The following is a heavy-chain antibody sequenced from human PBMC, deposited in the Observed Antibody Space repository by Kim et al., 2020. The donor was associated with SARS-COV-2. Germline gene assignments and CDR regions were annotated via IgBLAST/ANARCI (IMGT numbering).Heavy chain of an antibody. CDR1: GFTFSSYW. Sequence: RGSLRLSCAASGFTFSSYWMSWVRQAPGKGLEWVANIKQDGSEKYYVDSVKGRFTISRDNAKNSLYLQMNSLRAEDTAVYYCARDLESHTYYDFWSGYYTRYYFDCWGQGTLVTVSS. V-gene: IGHV3-7*01. CDR2: IKQDGSEK. J-gene: IGHJ4*02. D-gene: IGHD3-3*01. CDR3: ARDLESHTYYDFWSGYYTRYYFDC.